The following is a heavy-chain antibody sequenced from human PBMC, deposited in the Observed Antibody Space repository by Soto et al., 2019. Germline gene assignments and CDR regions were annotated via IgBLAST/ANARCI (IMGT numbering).Heavy chain of an antibody. D-gene: IGHD6-6*01. CDR2: ISRNSGTI. CDR3: VKDMGYGSSSTFDY. Sequence: EVQLVESGGGLVQPGGSLRLSCATSGFNFSTYWVHWVRQAPGKGLEWVSGISRNSGTIEYADSVKGRFTVSRDNAKNSLYLQMDSLRAEDTALYYCVKDMGYGSSSTFDYWGQGTLVTVSS. CDR1: GFNFSTYW. J-gene: IGHJ4*02. V-gene: IGHV3-9*01.